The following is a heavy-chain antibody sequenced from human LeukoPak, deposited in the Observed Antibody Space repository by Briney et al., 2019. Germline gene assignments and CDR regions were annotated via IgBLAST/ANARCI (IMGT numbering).Heavy chain of an antibody. D-gene: IGHD5-18*01. Sequence: SETLSLTCTVSGGSISSYYWNWIRQPPGKGLEWIGYIYYSGSTNYNPSLKSRVTISVDTSKNQFSLKLSSVTAADTAVYYCARATSYGYPDAFDIWGQGTMVTVSS. CDR2: IYYSGST. CDR3: ARATSYGYPDAFDI. V-gene: IGHV4-59*01. CDR1: GGSISSYY. J-gene: IGHJ3*02.